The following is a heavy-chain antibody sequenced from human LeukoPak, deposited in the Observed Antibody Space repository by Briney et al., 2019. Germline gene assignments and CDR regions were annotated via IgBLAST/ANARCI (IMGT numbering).Heavy chain of an antibody. J-gene: IGHJ4*02. Sequence: GGSLRLSCAASGFTFSSYAMSWVRQAPGKGLEWVSAISGSGGSTYYADSVKGQFTISRDNSKNTLYLQMNSLRAEDTAVYYCAKVKGVTFDYGGDFDYRGQGTLVTVSS. D-gene: IGHD4-23*01. CDR3: AKVKGVTFDYGGDFDY. V-gene: IGHV3-23*01. CDR1: GFTFSSYA. CDR2: ISGSGGST.